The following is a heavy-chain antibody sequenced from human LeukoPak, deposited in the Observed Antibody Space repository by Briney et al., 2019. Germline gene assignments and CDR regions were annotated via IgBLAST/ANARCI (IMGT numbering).Heavy chain of an antibody. CDR2: IYYSGST. CDR3: ARLDYVWGSYRNYYFDY. CDR1: GGSISSSSYY. V-gene: IGHV4-39*01. Sequence: KPSETLSLTCTVSGGSISSSSYYWGWIRQPPGKGLEWIGSIYYSGSTYYNPSLKSRVTISVDTSKNQFSLKLSSVTAADTAVYYCARLDYVWGSYRNYYFDYWGQGTLATVSS. D-gene: IGHD3-16*02. J-gene: IGHJ4*02.